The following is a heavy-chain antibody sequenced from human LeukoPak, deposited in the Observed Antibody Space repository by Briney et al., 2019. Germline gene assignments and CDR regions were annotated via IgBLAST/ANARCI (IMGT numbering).Heavy chain of an antibody. J-gene: IGHJ6*02. V-gene: IGHV7-4-1*02. CDR2: INTNTGNP. CDR1: GYTFTSYA. D-gene: IGHD3-3*01. Sequence: ASVKVSCKASGYTFTSYAMNWVRQAPGQGLEWMGWINTNTGNPTYAQGFTGRFVFSLDTSVSTAYLQISSLKAEDTAVYYCARGAPLTIFGVVEDYYYYYGMDVWGQGTTVTVSS. CDR3: ARGAPLTIFGVVEDYYYYYGMDV.